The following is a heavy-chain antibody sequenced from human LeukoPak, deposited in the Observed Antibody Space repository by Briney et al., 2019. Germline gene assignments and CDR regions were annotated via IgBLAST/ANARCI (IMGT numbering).Heavy chain of an antibody. J-gene: IGHJ6*02. CDR1: GFTFDDYA. V-gene: IGHV3-9*01. CDR3: AKDRSDNSSWYCMDV. CDR2: ISWNSGSI. D-gene: IGHD6-19*01. Sequence: GGSLRLSCAASGFTFDDYAMHWVRQAPGKGLEWVSGISWNSGSIGYADSVKGRFTISRDNSKNMLYLQMNSLGAEDTAVYYCAKDRSDNSSWYCMDVWGQGTTVTVSS.